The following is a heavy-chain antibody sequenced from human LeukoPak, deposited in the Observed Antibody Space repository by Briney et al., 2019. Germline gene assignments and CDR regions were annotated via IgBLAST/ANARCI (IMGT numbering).Heavy chain of an antibody. J-gene: IGHJ6*02. V-gene: IGHV3-30-3*01. CDR3: ARDRVIRSGMDV. D-gene: IGHD3-22*01. CDR1: GFTFSSYA. Sequence: GGSLRLSCAASGFTFSSYAMHWVRQAPGKGLEWVAVISYDGSNKYYADSVKGRFTISRDNSKNTLYLQMNSLRAEDTAVYYCARDRVIRSGMDVWGQGTTVTVSS. CDR2: ISYDGSNK.